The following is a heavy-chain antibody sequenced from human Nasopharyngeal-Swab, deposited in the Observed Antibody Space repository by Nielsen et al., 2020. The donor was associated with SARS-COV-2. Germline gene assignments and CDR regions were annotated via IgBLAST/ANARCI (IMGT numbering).Heavy chain of an antibody. J-gene: IGHJ4*02. CDR3: ARDICSGGSCYALGY. D-gene: IGHD2-15*01. Sequence: GESLKISCAASGFTFSRYWMNWVRQAPGKGLEWVSSISSSSSYIYYADSVKGRFTISRDNAKNSLYLQMNSLRAEDTAVYYCARDICSGGSCYALGYWGQGTLVTVSS. CDR2: ISSSSSYI. V-gene: IGHV3-21*01. CDR1: GFTFSRYW.